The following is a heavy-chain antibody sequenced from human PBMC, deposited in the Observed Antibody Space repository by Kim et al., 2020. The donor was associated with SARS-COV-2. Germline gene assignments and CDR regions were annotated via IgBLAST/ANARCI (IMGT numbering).Heavy chain of an antibody. J-gene: IGHJ6*02. Sequence: GGSLRLSCAASGFTFSSYWMSWVRQAPGKGLEWVANIKQDGSEKYYVDSVKGRFTISRDNAKNSLYLQMNSPRAEDTAVYYCAREVTRNYYYYGMDVWGQGTTVTVSS. CDR2: IKQDGSEK. CDR3: AREVTRNYYYYGMDV. V-gene: IGHV3-7*03. CDR1: GFTFSSYW.